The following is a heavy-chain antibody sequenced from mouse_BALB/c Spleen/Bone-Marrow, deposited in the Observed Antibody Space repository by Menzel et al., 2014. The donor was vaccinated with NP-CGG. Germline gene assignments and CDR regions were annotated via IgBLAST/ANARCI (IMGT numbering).Heavy chain of an antibody. Sequence: DVKLQESGGGLVQPGGSMKLSCVASGFTFNNYWMNWVRQSPEKGLEWVAEIRLKSNNYATQYAESVKGRFTISRDDSKSSVYLQMSNLRAEDTGFYYCASTTVVGMDYWGQGTSVAVSS. J-gene: IGHJ4*01. V-gene: IGHV6-6*02. D-gene: IGHD1-1*01. CDR3: ASTTVVGMDY. CDR2: IRLKSNNYAT. CDR1: GFTFNNYW.